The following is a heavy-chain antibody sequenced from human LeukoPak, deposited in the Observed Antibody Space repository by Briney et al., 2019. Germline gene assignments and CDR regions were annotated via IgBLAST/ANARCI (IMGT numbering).Heavy chain of an antibody. Sequence: GGSLRLSCAASGFTFSSYAMHWVRQAPGKGLEWVAVISYDGSNKYYADSVKGRFTISRDNSKNTLYLQRNSLRAEDTAVYYCARENYYDSSGLFDYWGQGTLVTVSS. D-gene: IGHD3-22*01. V-gene: IGHV3-30-3*01. J-gene: IGHJ4*02. CDR2: ISYDGSNK. CDR1: GFTFSSYA. CDR3: ARENYYDSSGLFDY.